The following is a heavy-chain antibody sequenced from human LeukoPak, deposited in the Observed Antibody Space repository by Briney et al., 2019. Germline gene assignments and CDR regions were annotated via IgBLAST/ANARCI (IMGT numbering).Heavy chain of an antibody. V-gene: IGHV3-30*03. CDR2: ISYDGSNK. D-gene: IGHD3-10*01. CDR1: GFTFSSYG. J-gene: IGHJ4*02. CDR3: ARDRKYYYGSGSSYYFDY. Sequence: GGSLRLSCAASGFTFSSYGMRWVRQAPGKGLEWVAVISYDGSNKHYADSVKGRFTISRDNSKNTLYLQMNSLRAEDTAVYYCARDRKYYYGSGSSYYFDYWGQGTLVTVSS.